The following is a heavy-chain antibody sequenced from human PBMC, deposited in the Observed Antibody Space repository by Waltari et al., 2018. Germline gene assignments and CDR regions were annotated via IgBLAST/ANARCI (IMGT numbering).Heavy chain of an antibody. CDR2: MQYRGST. CDR1: GGSISPNYN. V-gene: IGHV4-39*01. CDR3: GRIAFGDDGGYFQH. J-gene: IGHJ1*01. Sequence: QLQLQESGPGLVKPSETLSLPCPVPGGSISPNYNWGWIRQPPGKGLAWMGNMQYRGSTFYNPSLKSRVTISLDTSKNQFSLRLSSVGAADTAVYFCGRIAFGDDGGYFQHWGQGTLVTVSS. D-gene: IGHD4-17*01.